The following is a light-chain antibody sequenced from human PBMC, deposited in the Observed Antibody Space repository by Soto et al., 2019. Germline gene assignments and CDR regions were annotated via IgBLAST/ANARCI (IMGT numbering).Light chain of an antibody. Sequence: QSALTQPASVSGSPGQSITISCTGTSSDVGRDNLVSWYQRHPVKAPKLMIYEGSKRPSGVSSRFSGSKSGNTASLTISGLQAEDEADYDCCSYAGSSTFWVFGGGTKLTVL. CDR3: CSYAGSSTFWV. CDR2: EGS. J-gene: IGLJ3*02. V-gene: IGLV2-23*03. CDR1: SSDVGRDNL.